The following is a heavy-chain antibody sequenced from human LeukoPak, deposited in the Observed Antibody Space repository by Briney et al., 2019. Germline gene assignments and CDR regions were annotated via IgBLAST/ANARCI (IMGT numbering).Heavy chain of an antibody. CDR3: ATRRDGYNR. CDR1: GGSFSGYY. CDR2: INHSGST. D-gene: IGHD5-24*01. Sequence: PSETLSLTCAVYGGSFSGYYWSWIRQPPGKRLEWIEEINHSGSTNYNPSLKSRVTISVDTSKNQFSLKLSSVTAADTAVYYCATRRDGYNRWGQGTLVTVSS. V-gene: IGHV4-34*01. J-gene: IGHJ4*02.